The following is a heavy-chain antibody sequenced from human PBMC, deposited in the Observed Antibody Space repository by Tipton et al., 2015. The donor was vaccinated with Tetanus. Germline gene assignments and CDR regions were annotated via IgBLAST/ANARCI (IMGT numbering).Heavy chain of an antibody. J-gene: IGHJ3*02. CDR1: GNTFSSST. CDR2: IVPLFGSA. D-gene: IGHD1-1*01. V-gene: IGHV1-69*06. CDR3: ATVGAGLRRREGPLDS. Sequence: QSGAGVKKPGSSMRLSCKASGNTFSSSTLSWVRQAPGHGLEWMGMIVPLFGSAYYAQKFQDRVTITADKSASTAYLDLRSLKSDDTAVYYCATVGAGLRRREGPLDSWGQGTMVTVSS.